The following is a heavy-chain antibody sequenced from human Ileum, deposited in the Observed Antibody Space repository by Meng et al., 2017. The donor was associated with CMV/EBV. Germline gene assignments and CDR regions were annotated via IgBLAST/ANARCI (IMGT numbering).Heavy chain of an antibody. V-gene: IGHV4-39*01. CDR3: ARLHQLHPIDY. J-gene: IGHJ4*02. D-gene: IGHD2-2*01. CDR1: GGSISSSSYY. CDR2: IYYSGST. Sequence: SETLSLTCTVSGGSISSSSYYWGWIRQPPGKGLEWIGSIYYSGSTYYNPSLKSRVTISVDTSKNQFSLKLSSVTAADTAVYYCARLHQLHPIDYWGQGTLVTGSS.